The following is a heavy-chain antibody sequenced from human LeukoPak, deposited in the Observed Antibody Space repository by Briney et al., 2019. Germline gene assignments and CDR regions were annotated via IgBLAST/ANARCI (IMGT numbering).Heavy chain of an antibody. J-gene: IGHJ5*02. CDR1: GYTFTGYY. V-gene: IGHV1-2*02. D-gene: IGHD2-15*01. CDR3: ARSVVVVVAATRNWFDP. Sequence: ASVRVSCKASGYTFTGYYMHWVRQAPGQGLEWMGCINPNTGGTHYAQKFQGRVTMTRDTSISTAYMELSRLRSDDTAVYYCARSVVVVVAATRNWFDPWGQGTLVTVSS. CDR2: INPNTGGT.